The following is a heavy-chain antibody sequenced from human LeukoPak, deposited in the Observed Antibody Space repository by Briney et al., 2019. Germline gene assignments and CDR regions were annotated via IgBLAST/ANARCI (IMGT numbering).Heavy chain of an antibody. CDR1: GFTFSTYS. D-gene: IGHD6-6*01. V-gene: IGHV3-48*01. Sequence: GGSLRLSCAASGFTFSTYSMNWVRQAPGKGLEWVSYISSRSTTIYYADSVKGRFTISRDNAKNSLYLQMNSLRAEDTAVYYCAGGESEYTSSGDFAYRGQGTLFTVSS. J-gene: IGHJ4*02. CDR3: AGGESEYTSSGDFAY. CDR2: ISSRSTTI.